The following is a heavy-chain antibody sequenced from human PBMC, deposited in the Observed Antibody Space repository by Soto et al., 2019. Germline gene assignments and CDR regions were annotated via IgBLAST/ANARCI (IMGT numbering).Heavy chain of an antibody. J-gene: IGHJ6*03. Sequence: ASETQSLTCTVSGGSSSSGGYYWSWTRQHPGKGLEWIGYIYYSGSTYYNPSLKSRVTISVDTSKNQFSLKLSSVTAADTAVYYCARVVYDILTGYDSYYYMDVWGKGTTVTVSS. CDR2: IYYSGST. CDR1: GGSSSSGGYY. D-gene: IGHD3-9*01. CDR3: ARVVYDILTGYDSYYYMDV. V-gene: IGHV4-31*03.